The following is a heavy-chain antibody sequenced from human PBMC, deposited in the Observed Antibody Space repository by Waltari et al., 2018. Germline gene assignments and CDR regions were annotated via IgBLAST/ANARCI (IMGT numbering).Heavy chain of an antibody. CDR2: ISYDGSNK. J-gene: IGHJ4*02. CDR3: ARDGVVGATTSFFYY. D-gene: IGHD1-26*01. V-gene: IGHV3-30-3*01. Sequence: QVQLVESGGGVVQPGRSLRLSCAASGFTFSSYAMHWFRQAPGKGLEWVAVISYDGSNKYYADSVKGRFTISRDNSKNTLYLQMNSLRAEDTAVYYCARDGVVGATTSFFYYWGQGTLVTVSS. CDR1: GFTFSSYA.